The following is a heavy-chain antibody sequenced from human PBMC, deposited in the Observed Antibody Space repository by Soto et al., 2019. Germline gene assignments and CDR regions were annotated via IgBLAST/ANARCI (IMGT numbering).Heavy chain of an antibody. J-gene: IGHJ6*03. Sequence: SVKVACKASGYTFINYGLSWVRQAPGQGLEWMGRIIPNIGKANYAQKFQGRVTTTADKSTSTAYMELSSLRSEDTAVYYCARVPHGDYYYYYYMDVWGKGTTVTVSS. V-gene: IGHV1-69*04. D-gene: IGHD3-16*01. CDR1: GYTFINYG. CDR2: IIPNIGKA. CDR3: ARVPHGDYYYYYYMDV.